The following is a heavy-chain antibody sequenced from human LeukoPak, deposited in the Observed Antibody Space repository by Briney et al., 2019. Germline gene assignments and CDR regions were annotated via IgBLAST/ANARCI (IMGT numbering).Heavy chain of an antibody. J-gene: IGHJ4*02. CDR2: IWYGGSTK. CDR1: GFTFSNYG. Sequence: PGGSLRLSCAASGFTFSNYGMHWVRQAPGKGLEWMALIWYGGSTKFYADSVKGRFTISRDDSKNTVYLQMNSLRVEDTAVYYCARDRLEAVGGDDYLDYWGQGTLVTVSS. CDR3: ARDRLEAVGGDDYLDY. D-gene: IGHD6-19*01. V-gene: IGHV3-33*01.